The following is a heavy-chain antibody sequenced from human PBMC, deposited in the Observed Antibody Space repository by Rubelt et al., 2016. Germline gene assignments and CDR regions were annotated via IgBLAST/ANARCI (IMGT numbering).Heavy chain of an antibody. CDR3: ARDGRKEGVTMAY. Sequence: EVQLVESGGGLVQPGGSLRLSCAASGFTFSDYAMNWVRQSPGKGLEWVAYITGGSTTKYYADSVRGRFTISRDNAKNSLYLQLNSLSAGDTAVYYCARDGRKEGVTMAYWGQGTLVTVSS. CDR2: ITGGSTTK. V-gene: IGHV3-48*04. D-gene: IGHD1-26*01. CDR1: GFTFSDYA. J-gene: IGHJ4*02.